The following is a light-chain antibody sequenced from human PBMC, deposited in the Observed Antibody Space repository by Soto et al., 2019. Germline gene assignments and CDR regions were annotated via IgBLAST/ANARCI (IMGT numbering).Light chain of an antibody. Sequence: QSALTQPPSASGSPGQSVTISCTGTSSDVGGYNFVSWYQQHPGKAPKLMIYEVSERPSGVPDRFSGSKSGNTDSLTVSGLRAEDGADYYCSSYAGSNIVVFGGGTKLTVL. CDR2: EVS. CDR3: SSYAGSNIVV. J-gene: IGLJ2*01. V-gene: IGLV2-8*01. CDR1: SSDVGGYNF.